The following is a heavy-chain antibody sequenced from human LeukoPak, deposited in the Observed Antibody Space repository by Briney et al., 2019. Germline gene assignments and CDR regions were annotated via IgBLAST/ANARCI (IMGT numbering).Heavy chain of an antibody. V-gene: IGHV3-21*01. CDR2: ISSSSSYI. J-gene: IGHJ4*02. D-gene: IGHD3-10*01. CDR3: ARRAPYGSGSYFVDY. CDR1: GFTFSSYS. Sequence: GGSLRLSCAASGFTFSSYSMNWVRQAPGKGLKWVSSISSSSSYIYYADSVKGRFTISRDNAKNSLYLQMNSLRAEDTAVYYCARRAPYGSGSYFVDYWGQGTLVTVSS.